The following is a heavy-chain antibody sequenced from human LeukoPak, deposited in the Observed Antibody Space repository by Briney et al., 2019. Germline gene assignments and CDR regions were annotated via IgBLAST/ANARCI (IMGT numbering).Heavy chain of an antibody. J-gene: IGHJ4*02. CDR3: ARVRLRGYDSSGYVDY. CDR2: IYHSGST. D-gene: IGHD3-22*01. CDR1: GGSISSSNW. V-gene: IGHV4-4*02. Sequence: SETLSLTCAVSGGSISSSNWWSWVRQPPGKGLEWIGEIYHSGSTNYNPSLKSRVTISVDKSKNQFSLKLSSVTAADTAVYYCARVRLRGYDSSGYVDYWGQGTLVTVSS.